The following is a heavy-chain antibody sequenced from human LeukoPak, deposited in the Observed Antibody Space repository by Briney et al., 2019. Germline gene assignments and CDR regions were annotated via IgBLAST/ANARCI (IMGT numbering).Heavy chain of an antibody. J-gene: IGHJ4*02. CDR1: GGSISSSSYY. Sequence: PSETLSLTCTVSGGSISSSSYYWGWIRQPPGKGLEWIGSIYYSGSTYYNPSLKSRVTISVDTSKNQFSLKLSSVTAADTAVYYCAMTARYYFDYWGQGTLVTVSS. V-gene: IGHV4-39*01. CDR3: AMTARYYFDY. CDR2: IYYSGST. D-gene: IGHD2-21*02.